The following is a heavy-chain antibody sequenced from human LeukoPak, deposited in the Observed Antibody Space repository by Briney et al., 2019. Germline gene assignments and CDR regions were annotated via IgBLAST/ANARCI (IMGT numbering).Heavy chain of an antibody. CDR2: ISSSDNTI. CDR1: GFTFSSYE. Sequence: GGSLRLSCAASGFTFSSYEMNWVRQAPGKGLECVSYISSSDNTIYYADSVKGRFTISRDNAKNSLYLQMNSLRAEDTAVYYCARDINWVGGYWGQGTLVTVSS. V-gene: IGHV3-48*03. D-gene: IGHD7-27*01. CDR3: ARDINWVGGY. J-gene: IGHJ4*02.